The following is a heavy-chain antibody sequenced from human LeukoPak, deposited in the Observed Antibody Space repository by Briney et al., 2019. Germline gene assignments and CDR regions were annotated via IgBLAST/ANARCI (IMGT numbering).Heavy chain of an antibody. D-gene: IGHD3-3*01. Sequence: SETLSLTCAVSGGSISSGGYSWSWIRQPPGKGLEWIGYIYYSGSTYYNPSLKSRVTISVDTSKNQFSLKLSSVTAADAAVYYCARGSFGVVMMAFDPWGQGTLVTVSS. CDR3: ARGSFGVVMMAFDP. V-gene: IGHV4-30-4*07. CDR1: GGSISSGGYS. CDR2: IYYSGST. J-gene: IGHJ5*02.